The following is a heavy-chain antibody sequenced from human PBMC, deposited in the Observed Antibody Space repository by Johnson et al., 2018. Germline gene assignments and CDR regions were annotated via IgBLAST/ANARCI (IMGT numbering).Heavy chain of an antibody. V-gene: IGHV3-64*01. Sequence: VQLVQSGGGLVQPGGSLRLSCAASGFTFSSYAMSWVRQAPGKGLDYVSAISRNGRRTYYAHSVKGRFPISSDNSKNTLYLQMGRRRAEDMAVYYCARGGYCSGGSCYSFVAFDIWGQGTMVTVSS. D-gene: IGHD2-15*01. CDR2: ISRNGRRT. CDR3: ARGGYCSGGSCYSFVAFDI. J-gene: IGHJ3*02. CDR1: GFTFSSYA.